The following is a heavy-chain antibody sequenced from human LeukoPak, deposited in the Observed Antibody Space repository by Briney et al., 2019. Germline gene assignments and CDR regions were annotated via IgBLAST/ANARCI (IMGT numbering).Heavy chain of an antibody. D-gene: IGHD1-1*01. CDR3: ARDLSTTGLVPHYYYYMDV. Sequence: ASVKVSCKASGGTFSSYAISWIRQAPGQGLEWMGGIIPIFGTANYAQKFQGRVTITADESTSTAYMELISLRSEDTAVYYCARDLSTTGLVPHYYYYMDVWGKGTTVTVSS. CDR1: GGTFSSYA. V-gene: IGHV1-69*13. J-gene: IGHJ6*03. CDR2: IIPIFGTA.